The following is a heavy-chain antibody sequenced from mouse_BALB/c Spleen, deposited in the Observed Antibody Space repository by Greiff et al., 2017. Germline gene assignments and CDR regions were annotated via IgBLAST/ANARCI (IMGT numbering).Heavy chain of an antibody. V-gene: IGHV1-9*01. CDR3: ARRDYGPAWFAY. Sequence: VQLQQSGAELMKPGASVKISCKATGYTFSSYWIEWVKQRPGHGLEWIGEILPGSGSTNYNEKFKGKATFTADTSSNTAYMQLSSLTSEDSAVYYCARRDYGPAWFAYWGQGTLVTVSA. CDR1: GYTFSSYW. CDR2: ILPGSGST. D-gene: IGHD1-2*01. J-gene: IGHJ3*01.